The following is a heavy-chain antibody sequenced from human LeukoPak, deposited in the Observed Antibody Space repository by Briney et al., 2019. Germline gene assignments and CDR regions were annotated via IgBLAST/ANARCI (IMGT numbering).Heavy chain of an antibody. Sequence: GGSLRLSFAASGFTLSSYDMNWVRQAPGKGLECVSYISSTGTIIYYADSVKGRFTISRDNAKNSLYLQMNSLRAEDTAVYYCARAPSPEGFDYWGQGTLVTVSS. CDR1: GFTLSSYD. J-gene: IGHJ4*02. CDR3: ARAPSPEGFDY. CDR2: ISSTGTII. V-gene: IGHV3-48*03. D-gene: IGHD1-14*01.